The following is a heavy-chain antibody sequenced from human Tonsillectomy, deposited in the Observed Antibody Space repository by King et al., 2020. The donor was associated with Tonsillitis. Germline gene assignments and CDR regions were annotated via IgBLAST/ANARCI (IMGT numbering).Heavy chain of an antibody. D-gene: IGHD3-9*01. CDR2: INAGNGNT. CDR3: ARGGSVRYFDWLLLGY. V-gene: IGHV1-3*01. J-gene: IGHJ4*02. Sequence: VQLVQSGAEVKKPGASVKVSCKASGYTFTSYAMHWVRQAPGQRLEWMGWINAGNGNTKYSQKFQGRVTITRDTSASTAYMELSSLRSEDTAVYYCARGGSVRYFDWLLLGYWGQGTLVTVSS. CDR1: GYTFTSYA.